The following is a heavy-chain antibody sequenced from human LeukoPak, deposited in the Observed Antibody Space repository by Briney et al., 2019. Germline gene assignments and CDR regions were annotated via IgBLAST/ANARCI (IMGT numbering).Heavy chain of an antibody. Sequence: PSETLSLTCTVPGSSISSYYRSWIRQPAGKGLKWIGRIYTSGSTNYNPPLKSRVTMSVDTSKNQFSLKLSSVTAADTAVYYCARGDVVVVAATYYYYYGMDVWGKGTTVTVSS. J-gene: IGHJ6*04. D-gene: IGHD2-15*01. CDR1: GSSISSYY. CDR2: IYTSGST. V-gene: IGHV4-4*07. CDR3: ARGDVVVVAATYYYYYGMDV.